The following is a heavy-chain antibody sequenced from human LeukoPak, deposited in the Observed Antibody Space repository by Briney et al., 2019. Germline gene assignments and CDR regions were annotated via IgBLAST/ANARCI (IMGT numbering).Heavy chain of an antibody. CDR2: IIPILGIV. V-gene: IGHV1-69*04. CDR1: GGTFTSYG. J-gene: IGHJ4*02. Sequence: SVKVSCKASGGTFTSYGVSWVRQDPGQGLEWMGRIIPILGIVNYAQKFQGRVTITADKSTSAAYMELSSLRSEDTAVYYCARVILGGIQVWLENWGQGTLVTASS. CDR3: ARVILGGIQVWLEN. D-gene: IGHD5-18*01.